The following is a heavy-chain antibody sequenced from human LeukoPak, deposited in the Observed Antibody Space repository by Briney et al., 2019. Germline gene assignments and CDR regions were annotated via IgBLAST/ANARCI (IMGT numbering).Heavy chain of an antibody. V-gene: IGHV3-30*18. CDR3: AKGARGSYPYYYGMDA. D-gene: IGHD1-26*01. CDR1: GFTFSSYG. CDR2: ISYDGSNK. J-gene: IGHJ6*02. Sequence: PGGSLRLSCAASGFTFSSYGMHWVRQAPGKGLEWVAVISYDGSNKYYADSVKGRFTISRDNSKNTLYLQMNSLRAEDTAVYYCAKGARGSYPYYYGMDAWGQGTTVTVSS.